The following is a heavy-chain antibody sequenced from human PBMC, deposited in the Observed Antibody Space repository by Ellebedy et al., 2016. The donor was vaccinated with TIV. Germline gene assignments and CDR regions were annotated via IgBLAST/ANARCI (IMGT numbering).Heavy chain of an antibody. Sequence: GGSLRLSXAASGFTFSGSAMHWVRQASGKGLEWVGRIRSKANSYATAYAASVKGRFTISRDDSKNTAYLQMNSLKTEDTAVYYCAKVGSSGWFWVPYYWGQGTLVTVSS. CDR2: IRSKANSYAT. J-gene: IGHJ4*02. D-gene: IGHD6-19*01. CDR3: AKVGSSGWFWVPYY. CDR1: GFTFSGSA. V-gene: IGHV3-73*01.